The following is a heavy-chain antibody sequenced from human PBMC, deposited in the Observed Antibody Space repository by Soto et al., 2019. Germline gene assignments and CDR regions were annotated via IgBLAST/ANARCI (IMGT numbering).Heavy chain of an antibody. D-gene: IGHD6-13*01. CDR3: AKAGTIAGTGTTPRAFDV. V-gene: IGHV3-30*18. J-gene: IGHJ3*01. Sequence: GGSLSLSCAAPGFMFNAYGMHWVRQAPGKGLEWVAVISFDGSNKYYAESVKGRFTISRDNSKNTLYLEMLSLRPEDTAVFYCAKAGTIAGTGTTPRAFDVWGQGTMVTVSS. CDR1: GFMFNAYG. CDR2: ISFDGSNK.